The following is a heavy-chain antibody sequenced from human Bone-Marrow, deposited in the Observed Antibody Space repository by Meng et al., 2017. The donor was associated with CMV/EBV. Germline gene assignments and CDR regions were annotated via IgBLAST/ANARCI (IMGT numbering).Heavy chain of an antibody. CDR3: ARGVTYYDCWSGYLADWFDP. D-gene: IGHD3-3*01. CDR2: MNPNSGNT. CDR1: GYTFTSYD. J-gene: IGHJ5*02. Sequence: ASVKVSCKASGYTFTSYDINWVRQATGQGLEWMGWMNPNSGNTGYAQKFQGRVTMTRNNSISTAYMELSSLRSEDTAVYYCARGVTYYDCWSGYLADWFDPWGQGTLVTVSS. V-gene: IGHV1-8*01.